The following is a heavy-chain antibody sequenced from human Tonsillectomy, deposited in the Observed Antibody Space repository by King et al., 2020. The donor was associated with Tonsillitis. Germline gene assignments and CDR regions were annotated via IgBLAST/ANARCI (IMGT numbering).Heavy chain of an antibody. D-gene: IGHD3-3*01. Sequence: QLVQSGAEVKKPGASVKVSCKASGYTFTSYYMHWVRQAPGQGLEWMGIINPSGGSTSYAQKFQGRVTMTRDTSASTVYMELSSLRSEDTAVYYCARVLYYDFWSGYYHYYGMDVWGQGTTVTVSS. CDR1: GYTFTSYY. V-gene: IGHV1-46*03. CDR3: ARVLYYDFWSGYYHYYGMDV. CDR2: INPSGGST. J-gene: IGHJ6*02.